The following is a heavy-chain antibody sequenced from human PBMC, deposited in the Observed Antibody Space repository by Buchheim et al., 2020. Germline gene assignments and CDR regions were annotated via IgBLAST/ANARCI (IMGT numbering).Heavy chain of an antibody. J-gene: IGHJ4*02. Sequence: EVQLVESGGGLVKPGGSLRLSCAASGFTFSNAWMSWVRQAPGKGLEWVGRIKSKTDGGTTDYAAPVKGRFTISRDDSKNTPYLQMNSLKTEDTAVYYCTTDPCGIQLWLGCGSIDYWGQGTL. D-gene: IGHD5-18*01. CDR2: IKSKTDGGTT. V-gene: IGHV3-15*01. CDR3: TTDPCGIQLWLGCGSIDY. CDR1: GFTFSNAW.